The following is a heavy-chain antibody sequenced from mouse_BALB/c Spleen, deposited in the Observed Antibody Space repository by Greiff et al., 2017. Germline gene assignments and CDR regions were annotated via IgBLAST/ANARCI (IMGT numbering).Heavy chain of an antibody. CDR2: INPYNDGT. CDR1: GYTFTDYN. CDR3: ARTDDDYAMDY. D-gene: IGHD2-12*01. V-gene: IGHV1-18*01. Sequence: VQLQQFGAELVKPGASVKISCKASGYTFTDYNMDWVKQSHGKSLEWIGDINPYNDGTKYNEKFKGKATLTSDKSSSTAYMELSSLTSEDSAVYYCARTDDDYAMDYWGQGTSVTVSS. J-gene: IGHJ4*01.